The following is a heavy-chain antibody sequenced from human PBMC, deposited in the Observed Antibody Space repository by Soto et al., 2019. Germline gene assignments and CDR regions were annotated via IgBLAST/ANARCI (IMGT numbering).Heavy chain of an antibody. D-gene: IGHD6-13*01. CDR2: IIPIFGTA. Sequence: ASVKVSCKASGGTFSSYAISWVRQAPGQGLEWMGGIIPIFGTANYAQKFQGRVTITADESTSTAYMELSSLGSEDTAVYYCARRPGYSSSWHGWEGPANYYGMDVWGQGTTVTVSS. CDR3: ARRPGYSSSWHGWEGPANYYGMDV. J-gene: IGHJ6*02. V-gene: IGHV1-69*13. CDR1: GGTFSSYA.